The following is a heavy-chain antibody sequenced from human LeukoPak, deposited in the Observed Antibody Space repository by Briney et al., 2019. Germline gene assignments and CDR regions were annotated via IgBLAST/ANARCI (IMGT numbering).Heavy chain of an antibody. CDR2: FYYSGST. D-gene: IGHD2-2*02. V-gene: IGHV4-59*01. CDR1: GGSISSYY. J-gene: IGHJ3*02. Sequence: SETLSLTCTVSGGSISSYYGSWIRQPPGKGLEWIGYFYYSGSTNYNPSLKGRVTISVDTSKNQFSLQLSSVTAADTAVYYRARILGYCSSTSCYKGWAFDIWGQGTMVTVSS. CDR3: ARILGYCSSTSCYKGWAFDI.